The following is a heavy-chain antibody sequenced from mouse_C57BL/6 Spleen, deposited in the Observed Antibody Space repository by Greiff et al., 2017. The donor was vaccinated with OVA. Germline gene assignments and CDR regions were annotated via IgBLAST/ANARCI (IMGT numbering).Heavy chain of an antibody. CDR3: ARGDYGFAY. Sequence: EVQLVESGPGLVKPSQSLSLTCSVTGYSITSGYYWNWIRQFPGNKLEWMGYISYDGSNNYNPSLKNRIPITRDTSKNQFFLKLNSVTTEDTATYYCARGDYGFAYWGQGTLVTVSA. CDR2: ISYDGSN. CDR1: GYSITSGYY. J-gene: IGHJ3*01. V-gene: IGHV3-6*01. D-gene: IGHD2-4*01.